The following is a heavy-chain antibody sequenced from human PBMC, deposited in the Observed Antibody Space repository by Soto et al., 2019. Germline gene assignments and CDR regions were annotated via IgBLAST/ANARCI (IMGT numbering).Heavy chain of an antibody. CDR2: INSDGSST. Sequence: GGSLRLSCAASGFTFSSYWVHWVRQAPGKGLVWVSRINSDGSSTSYADSVKGRFTISRDNAKNTLYLQMNSLRAEDTAVYYSARDYYYYGMDVWGQGTTVTVSS. V-gene: IGHV3-74*01. J-gene: IGHJ6*02. CDR1: GFTFSSYW. CDR3: ARDYYYYGMDV.